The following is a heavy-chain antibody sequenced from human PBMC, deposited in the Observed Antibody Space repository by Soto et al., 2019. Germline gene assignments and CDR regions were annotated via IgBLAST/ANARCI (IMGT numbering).Heavy chain of an antibody. J-gene: IGHJ5*02. CDR2: IYYSGST. CDR3: ARAGSGSYFEGNWFDP. CDR1: GDSISSYY. Sequence: SETLSLTCKVSGDSISSYYWSWIRQPPGKGLEWIGYIYYSGSTNYNPSLKSRVTISLDTSKKQFSLKLNSVTAADTAVYFCARAGSGSYFEGNWFDPWGQGTLVTV. V-gene: IGHV4-59*01. D-gene: IGHD3-10*01.